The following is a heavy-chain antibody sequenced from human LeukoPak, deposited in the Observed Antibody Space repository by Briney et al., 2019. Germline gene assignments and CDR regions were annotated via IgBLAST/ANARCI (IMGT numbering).Heavy chain of an antibody. CDR3: ARLSREESLGFDY. V-gene: IGHV4-59*08. CDR1: GGSINNYY. D-gene: IGHD3-16*01. J-gene: IGHJ4*02. CDR2: IYYSGST. Sequence: SETLSLTCTVSGGSINNYYWSWIRQPPGKGLEWIGYIYYSGSTNYNPSLKSRVTISVDTSKNQFSLNLNSVTAADTAVYYCARLSREESLGFDYWGQGTLVTVSS.